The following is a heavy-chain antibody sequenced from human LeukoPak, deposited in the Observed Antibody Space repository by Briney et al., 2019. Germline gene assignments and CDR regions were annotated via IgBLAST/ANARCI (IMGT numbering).Heavy chain of an antibody. D-gene: IGHD3-22*01. CDR1: GFTFSDYY. CDR3: ARVPYYYDSSGYWGYFDY. V-gene: IGHV3-11*04. CDR2: ISSSGSTI. Sequence: PGGSLRLSCAASGFTFSDYYMSWIRQAPGKGLEWVSYISSSGSTIYYADSVKGRFTISRGNAKNSLYLQMNSLRAEDTAVHFCARVPYYYDSSGYWGYFDYWGQGTLVTVSS. J-gene: IGHJ4*02.